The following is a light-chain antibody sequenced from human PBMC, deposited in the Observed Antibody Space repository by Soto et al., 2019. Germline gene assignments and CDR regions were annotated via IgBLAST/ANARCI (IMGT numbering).Light chain of an antibody. CDR2: SGY. Sequence: FVVTQSPYTLSFSPGETATLSCRASQSVSSSVAWYQHKPGQSPRLVVYSGYKRSPGVPARFSGSGSGTDFTLTISSLESDDFAIYYCQQRYSWLRVFGPGTKVDIK. CDR3: QQRYSWLRV. V-gene: IGKV3-11*01. CDR1: QSVSSS. J-gene: IGKJ1*01.